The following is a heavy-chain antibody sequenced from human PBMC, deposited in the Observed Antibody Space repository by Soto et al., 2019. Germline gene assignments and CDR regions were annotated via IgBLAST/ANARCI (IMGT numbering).Heavy chain of an antibody. J-gene: IGHJ6*02. D-gene: IGHD2-8*01. V-gene: IGHV3-23*01. CDR1: GFTVNSHA. CDR3: TKSRRSILMVYGFGGMDV. Sequence: GGSLRLSCAASGFTVNSHAMSWVRQSPGKGLEWVASISGSGDGTYYGDSVKGRFTISRDSSSSTLYLQMNNLRGEDTAVYFCTKSRRSILMVYGFGGMDVWGQGTTVTVSS. CDR2: ISGSGDGT.